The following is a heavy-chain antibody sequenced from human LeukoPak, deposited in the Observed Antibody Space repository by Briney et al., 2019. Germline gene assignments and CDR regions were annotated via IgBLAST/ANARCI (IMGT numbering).Heavy chain of an antibody. D-gene: IGHD3-22*01. Sequence: SETLSLTCAVYGGSFSGYYWSWIRQPPGKGLEWIGEINHSGSTNYNPSLNSRVTISVDTSKNQFSLKLSSVTAADTAVYYCARARKRYYYDSSGYYYFDYWGQGTLVTVSS. J-gene: IGHJ4*02. CDR1: GGSFSGYY. V-gene: IGHV4-34*01. CDR3: ARARKRYYYDSSGYYYFDY. CDR2: INHSGST.